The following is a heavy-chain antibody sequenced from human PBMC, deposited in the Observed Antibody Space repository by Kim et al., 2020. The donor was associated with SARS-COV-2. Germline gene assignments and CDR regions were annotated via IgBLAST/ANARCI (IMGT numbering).Heavy chain of an antibody. D-gene: IGHD3-16*01. Sequence: GRFTISRDNAKNTLFLQMDSLRPEDTAVYFCAKGESFFRISFECDSGAMDVWGQGTTVTVSS. J-gene: IGHJ6*02. CDR3: AKGESFFRISFECDSGAMDV. V-gene: IGHV3-30*02.